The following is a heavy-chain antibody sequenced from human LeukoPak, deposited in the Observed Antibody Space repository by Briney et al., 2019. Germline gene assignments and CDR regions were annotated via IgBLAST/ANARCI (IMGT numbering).Heavy chain of an antibody. D-gene: IGHD6-13*01. Sequence: GGSLRLSCAASGFTFSDYYMSWLRQAPGKGLEWVSYISSSGSTIYYADSVKGRFTISRDNAKNSLYLQMNSLRAEDTAVYYCAREVSSSWYGLNWFDPWGQGTLVTVSS. CDR2: ISSSGSTI. CDR1: GFTFSDYY. J-gene: IGHJ5*02. CDR3: AREVSSSWYGLNWFDP. V-gene: IGHV3-11*01.